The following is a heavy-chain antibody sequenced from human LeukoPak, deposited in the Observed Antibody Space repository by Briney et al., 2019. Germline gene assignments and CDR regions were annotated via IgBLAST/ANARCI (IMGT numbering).Heavy chain of an antibody. CDR2: IIPILGIA. Sequence: ASVKVSCKAFGGTFSSYTISWVRQAPGQGLEWMGRIIPILGIANYAQKFQGRVTITADKSTSTAYMELSSLRSEDTAVYYCAREVVGATTDYWGQGTLVTVSS. D-gene: IGHD1-26*01. V-gene: IGHV1-69*04. CDR1: GGTFSSYT. CDR3: AREVVGATTDY. J-gene: IGHJ4*02.